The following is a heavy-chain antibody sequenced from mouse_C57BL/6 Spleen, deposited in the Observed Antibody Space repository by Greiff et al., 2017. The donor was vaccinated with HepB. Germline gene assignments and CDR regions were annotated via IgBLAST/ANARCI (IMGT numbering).Heavy chain of an antibody. V-gene: IGHV1-22*01. CDR1: GYTFTDYN. D-gene: IGHD4-1*01. Sequence: EVQLQQSGPELVKPGASVKMSCKASGYTFTDYNMHWVKQSHGKSLEWIGYINPNNGGTSYNQKFKGKATLTVNKSSSTAYMVLRSLTSEDSAVYYCARWEPPDYFDYWGQGTTLTVSS. J-gene: IGHJ2*01. CDR2: INPNNGGT. CDR3: ARWEPPDYFDY.